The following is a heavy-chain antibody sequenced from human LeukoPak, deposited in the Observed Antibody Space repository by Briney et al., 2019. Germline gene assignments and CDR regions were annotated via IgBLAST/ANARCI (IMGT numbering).Heavy chain of an antibody. CDR1: GGSISSYY. CDR3: ARESIAVAGTDY. CDR2: IYYSGST. J-gene: IGHJ4*02. Sequence: SETLSLTCTVSGGSISSYYWSWIRQPPGKGLEWIGYIYYSGSTNYNPSLKSRVTMSVDTSKNQFSLKLSSVTAADTAVYYCARESIAVAGTDYWGQGTLVTVSS. D-gene: IGHD6-19*01. V-gene: IGHV4-59*12.